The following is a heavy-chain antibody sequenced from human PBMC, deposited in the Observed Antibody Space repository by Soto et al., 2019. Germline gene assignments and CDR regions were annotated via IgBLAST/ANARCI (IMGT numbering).Heavy chain of an antibody. D-gene: IGHD6-19*01. V-gene: IGHV3-30-3*01. CDR1: GFTFSSYA. J-gene: IGHJ3*02. CDR2: ISYDGINK. CDR3: ARDRNSGWYALYAFEI. Sequence: PGGSLRLSCAASGFTFSSYAMHWVRQAPGKGLEWVAVISYDGINKYYADSVKGRFTISRDNSKNTLYLQMNSLRAEDTAVYYCARDRNSGWYALYAFEIWGQGTMVTVSS.